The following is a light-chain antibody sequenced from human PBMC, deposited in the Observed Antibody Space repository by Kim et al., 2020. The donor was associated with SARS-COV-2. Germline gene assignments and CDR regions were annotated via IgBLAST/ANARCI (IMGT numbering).Light chain of an antibody. CDR3: QVWKV. Sequence: PLSGEVALGQTARITCGGNNIGSKNVHWYQQKPGQATVLVIYRDSNRPSGIPERFSGSNSGNTATLTISRAQAGDEADYYCQVWKVFGGGTQLTVL. V-gene: IGLV3-9*01. CDR1: NIGSKN. J-gene: IGLJ2*01. CDR2: RDS.